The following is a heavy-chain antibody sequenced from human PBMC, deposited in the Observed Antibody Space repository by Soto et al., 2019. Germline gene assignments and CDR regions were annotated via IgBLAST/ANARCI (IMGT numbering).Heavy chain of an antibody. CDR1: GYSFTSYW. D-gene: IGHD2-2*01. J-gene: IGHJ5*02. Sequence: PGESLKISCKGSGYSFTSYWIGWVRQMPGKGLEWMGIIYPGDSDTRYSPSFQGQVTISADKSISTTYLQWSSLKASDTAMYYCARRGQFCSTSSCRFDPWGQGTLVTVSS. V-gene: IGHV5-51*01. CDR2: IYPGDSDT. CDR3: ARRGQFCSTSSCRFDP.